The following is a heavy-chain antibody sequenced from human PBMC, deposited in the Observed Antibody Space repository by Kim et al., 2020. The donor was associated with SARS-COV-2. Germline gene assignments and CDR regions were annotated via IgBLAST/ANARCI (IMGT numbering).Heavy chain of an antibody. D-gene: IGHD5-12*01. J-gene: IGHJ3*02. CDR3: VSGRDGYPSWDAFDI. CDR1: GGSISSYY. V-gene: IGHV4-59*13. CDR2: IHNGGSI. Sequence: SETLSLTCPISGGSISSYYWSWIRQFPGKGLEWIGCIHNGGSINYNPSLKSRITMSSETVKNELSLKLSSVTAADTAVYFCVSGRDGYPSWDAFDIWGQGTMVTVSS.